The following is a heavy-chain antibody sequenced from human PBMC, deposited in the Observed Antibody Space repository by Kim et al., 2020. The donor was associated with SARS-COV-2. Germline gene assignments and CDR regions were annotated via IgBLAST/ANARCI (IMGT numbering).Heavy chain of an antibody. CDR1: GFTFSSYS. D-gene: IGHD4-17*01. Sequence: GGSLRLSCAASGFTFSSYSMNWVRQAPGKGLEWVSYISSSSSTIYYADSVKGRFTISRDNAKNSLYLQMNSLRDEDTAVYYCARDIRPKNDPGAYYGDYDVDYYGMDVWGQGTTVTVSS. CDR3: ARDIRPKNDPGAYYGDYDVDYYGMDV. V-gene: IGHV3-48*02. J-gene: IGHJ6*02. CDR2: ISSSSSTI.